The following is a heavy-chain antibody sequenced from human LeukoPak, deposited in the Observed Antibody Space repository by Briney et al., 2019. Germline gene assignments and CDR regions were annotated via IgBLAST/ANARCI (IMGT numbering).Heavy chain of an antibody. D-gene: IGHD3-3*01. V-gene: IGHV1-69*10. CDR1: GGTFSDYA. Sequence: ASVKVSCKASGGTFSDYALNWVRQAPGQGLEWMGVFIPILATANSTQKFQGRVTITADISTNTVYMELSSLRSEDTAVYFCAGIPVFGVVLHQEPVWGKGTTVAVSS. CDR3: AGIPVFGVVLHQEPV. CDR2: FIPILATA. J-gene: IGHJ6*04.